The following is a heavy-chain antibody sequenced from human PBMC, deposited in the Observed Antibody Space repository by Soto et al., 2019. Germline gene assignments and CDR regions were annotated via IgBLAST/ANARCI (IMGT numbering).Heavy chain of an antibody. CDR1: GLTVGSNY. CDR3: ARAVAGSHPYYYYGMAV. Sequence: GGSLRLSSAASGLTVGSNYMSWVRQAPGKGLEWVSVIYSGGSTYYADSVKRRFTISRDNSKNTLYLQMNSVRAEDTAVYYCARAVAGSHPYYYYGMAVWGQGTTVTVSS. J-gene: IGHJ6*02. CDR2: IYSGGST. D-gene: IGHD6-19*01. V-gene: IGHV3-53*01.